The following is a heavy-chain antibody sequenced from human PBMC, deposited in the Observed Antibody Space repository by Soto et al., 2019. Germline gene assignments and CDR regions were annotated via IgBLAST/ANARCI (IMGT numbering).Heavy chain of an antibody. CDR2: ISPSSSTI. D-gene: IGHD3-22*01. CDR3: ARGAYYYDSSGLSY. CDR1: GFTFSSYC. V-gene: IGHV3-48*01. J-gene: IGHJ4*02. Sequence: GESLRLSCAASGFTFSSYCMNWVRQAPGKGLEWVSYISPSSSTIYYADSVKGRFTISRDNAKNSLYLQMNSLRAEDTAVYYCARGAYYYDSSGLSYWGQGTLDTVSS.